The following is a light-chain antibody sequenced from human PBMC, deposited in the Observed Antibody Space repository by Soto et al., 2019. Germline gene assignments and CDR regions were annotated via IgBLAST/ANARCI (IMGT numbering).Light chain of an antibody. Sequence: AIRMTQSPSSFSASTGDRVTITCRASQGISSYLAWYQQKPGKAPKLLIYAASTLQSGVPSRFSGSGSVTDFTLTISCLQSEDFATYYCQQYYSYPITFGQGPRLEI. CDR2: AAS. CDR3: QQYYSYPIT. V-gene: IGKV1-8*01. CDR1: QGISSY. J-gene: IGKJ5*01.